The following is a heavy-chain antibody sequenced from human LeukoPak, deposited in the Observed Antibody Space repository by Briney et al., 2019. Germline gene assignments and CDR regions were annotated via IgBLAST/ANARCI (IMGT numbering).Heavy chain of an antibody. CDR3: AKMQGYFDY. CDR1: GYSFSTNG. Sequence: GGSLRLSCAASGYSFSTNGMSWVRQAPGKGPEWVSAISGSGTTYYADSVKGRFTISRDNSKYTVSLQMNSLRAEDTAVYHCAKMQGYFDYWGQGTLVAVSS. V-gene: IGHV3-23*01. CDR2: ISGSGTT. J-gene: IGHJ4*02.